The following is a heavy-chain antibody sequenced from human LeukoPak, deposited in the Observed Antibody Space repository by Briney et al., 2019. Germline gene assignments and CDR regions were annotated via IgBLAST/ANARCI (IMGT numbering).Heavy chain of an antibody. CDR1: GGSISGFY. CDR2: IYYSGNT. V-gene: IGHV4-59*12. Sequence: SETLSLTCTVSGGSISGFYWTWIRQSSGKGLEYIGYIYYSGNTNYNPSLKSRVTISVDTSKNQFSLKLSSVTAADTAVYYCVRKTDSYGYFGSDWFDPWGQGTLVTVSS. D-gene: IGHD5-18*01. CDR3: VRKTDSYGYFGSDWFDP. J-gene: IGHJ5*02.